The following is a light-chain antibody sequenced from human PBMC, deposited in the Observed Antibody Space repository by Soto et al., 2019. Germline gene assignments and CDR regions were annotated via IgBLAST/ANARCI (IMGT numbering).Light chain of an antibody. J-gene: IGKJ5*01. CDR1: QSVSSNY. Sequence: EIVLTQSPGTLSLSPGERATLSCRASQSVSSNYLGWYQQKPGQAPRLLIYGASSRATGIPDRFSGSGSGTDFTLTISRLGPEDFAVFYCQVSGTFGQGTRLEIK. CDR3: QVSGT. V-gene: IGKV3-20*01. CDR2: GAS.